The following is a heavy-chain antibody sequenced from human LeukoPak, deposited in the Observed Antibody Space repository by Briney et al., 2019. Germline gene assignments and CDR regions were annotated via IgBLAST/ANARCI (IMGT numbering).Heavy chain of an antibody. D-gene: IGHD3-22*01. J-gene: IGHJ4*02. CDR2: IYYSGST. CDR3: ATVLTYYDSSGEGY. CDR1: GGSISSSSYY. V-gene: IGHV4-39*07. Sequence: SETLSLTCTVSGGSISSSSYYWGWIRQPPGKGLEWIGSIYYSGSTYYNPSLKSRVTISVDTSKNQFSLKLSSVTAADTAVYYCATVLTYYDSSGEGYWGQGTLVTVSS.